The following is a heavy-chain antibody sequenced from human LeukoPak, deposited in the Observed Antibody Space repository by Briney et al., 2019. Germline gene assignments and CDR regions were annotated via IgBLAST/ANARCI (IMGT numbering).Heavy chain of an antibody. Sequence: TGGSLRLSCAASGFTFSSYAMHWVRQAPGKGLEWVSLIYNDGNTYYADSVKGRFTITRHSSKNSLYLQMNSLEPEDTAVYYCARVNWAAFDTWGQGTLVTVSS. D-gene: IGHD7-27*01. J-gene: IGHJ4*02. V-gene: IGHV3-53*04. CDR3: ARVNWAAFDT. CDR2: IYNDGNT. CDR1: GFTFSSYA.